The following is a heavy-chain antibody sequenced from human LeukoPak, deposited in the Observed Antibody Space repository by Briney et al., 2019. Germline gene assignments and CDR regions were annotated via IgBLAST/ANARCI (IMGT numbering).Heavy chain of an antibody. D-gene: IGHD1-14*01. CDR1: GFTFNTYG. Sequence: GGSLRLSCVSSGFTFNTYGMSWVRQTPGKGLEWVSAISGSGSSTYYPDSVKGRFTISRDKSKNTLYLQMNSLRAEDTAVYYCVKGPLFRGSRNAFDIWGQGTLVTVSS. CDR3: VKGPLFRGSRNAFDI. J-gene: IGHJ3*02. V-gene: IGHV3-23*01. CDR2: ISGSGSST.